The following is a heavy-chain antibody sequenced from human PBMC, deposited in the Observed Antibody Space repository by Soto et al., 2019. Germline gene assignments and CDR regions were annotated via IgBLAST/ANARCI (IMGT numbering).Heavy chain of an antibody. Sequence: EASVKVSCKASGFTFTSSAVQWVRQARGQRLEWIGWIVVGSGNTNYAQKFQERVTITRDMSTSTAYMELSSLRSEDTAVYYCAAEPSITIFGVVTDYYYYGMDVWGQGTTVTVSS. CDR3: AAEPSITIFGVVTDYYYYGMDV. CDR1: GFTFTSSA. D-gene: IGHD3-3*01. CDR2: IVVGSGNT. V-gene: IGHV1-58*01. J-gene: IGHJ6*02.